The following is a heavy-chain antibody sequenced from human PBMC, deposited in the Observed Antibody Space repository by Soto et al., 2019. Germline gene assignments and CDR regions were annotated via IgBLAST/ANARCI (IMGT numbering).Heavy chain of an antibody. CDR1: GFIFSTYA. D-gene: IGHD4-17*01. CDR3: AHPRGYGVFDAVDI. J-gene: IGHJ3*02. Sequence: XGSLRLSCSASGFIFSTYAMNWVRQAPGKGLEWVAAISNSGGSTFYSESVRGRFTISRDNSINTLSLQMSSLRTEDTAVYYCAHPRGYGVFDAVDIWGQGTMVTVSS. CDR2: ISNSGGST. V-gene: IGHV3-23*01.